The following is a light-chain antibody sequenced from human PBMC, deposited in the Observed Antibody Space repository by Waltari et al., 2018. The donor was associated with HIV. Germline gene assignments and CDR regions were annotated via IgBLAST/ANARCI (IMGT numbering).Light chain of an antibody. CDR3: QQYIGYPWT. Sequence: MTETRSTSPACVVEGVTITCRASRDISNWLAWYQQKPGKSPQLLIYKASTLDNGVPSRFSGSGSGTEFTLTISSLQPDDFASYSCQQYIGYPWTFGQGTKVEIK. J-gene: IGKJ1*01. CDR1: RDISNW. V-gene: IGKV1-5*03. CDR2: KAS.